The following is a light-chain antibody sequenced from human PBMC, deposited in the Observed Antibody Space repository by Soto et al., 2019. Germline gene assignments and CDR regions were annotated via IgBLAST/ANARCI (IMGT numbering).Light chain of an antibody. Sequence: DVQMTQSTSSLSASVGDRVTITCRASQNIGDWLAWFQQKPGRAPKLLIYKASNLESGVPSTFSGSASGTEFTLTISSLQPADFATYYCQQYYDYSWTFGQGTKVDIK. J-gene: IGKJ1*01. V-gene: IGKV1-5*03. CDR3: QQYYDYSWT. CDR1: QNIGDW. CDR2: KAS.